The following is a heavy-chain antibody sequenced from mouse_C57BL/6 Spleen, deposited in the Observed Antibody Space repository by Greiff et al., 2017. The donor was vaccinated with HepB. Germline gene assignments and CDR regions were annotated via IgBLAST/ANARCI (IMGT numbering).Heavy chain of an antibody. CDR2: ISYDGSN. CDR3: ARGGYFDV. Sequence: ESGPGLVKPSQSLSLTCSVPGYSITSGYYWNWIRQFPGNKLEWMGYISYDGSNNYNPSLKNRISITRDTSKNQFFLKLNSVTTEDTATYYCARGGYFDVWGTGTTVTVSS. CDR1: GYSITSGYY. J-gene: IGHJ1*03. V-gene: IGHV3-6*01.